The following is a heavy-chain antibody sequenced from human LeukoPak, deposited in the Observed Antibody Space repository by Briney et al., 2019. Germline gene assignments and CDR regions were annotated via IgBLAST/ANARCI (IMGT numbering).Heavy chain of an antibody. CDR3: ARVGYCTHGVCYSMDP. V-gene: IGHV1-2*02. Sequence: ASVKVSCKASGYTFTAHYIHWVRQAPGQGFEWMGWINPNSGGPNYAQKFQGRVTMTRDTSISTAYMELSRLRSDDTAVYYCARVGYCTHGVCYSMDPWGKGTTVIVSS. CDR2: INPNSGGP. D-gene: IGHD2-8*01. CDR1: GYTFTAHY. J-gene: IGHJ6*03.